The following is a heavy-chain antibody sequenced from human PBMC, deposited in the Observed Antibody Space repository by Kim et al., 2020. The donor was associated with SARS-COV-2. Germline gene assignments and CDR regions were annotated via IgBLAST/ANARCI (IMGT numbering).Heavy chain of an antibody. D-gene: IGHD2-21*02. Sequence: GGSLRLSCAASGFTVSRNYMSWVRQAPGKGLEWVSVIYSGGSTFYADSVKGRFTISRDNYKNTLYLQMNSLRAEDTAVYYCARTVMSRDGMDVWGQGTTVTVSS. CDR2: IYSGGST. CDR1: GFTVSRNY. J-gene: IGHJ6*02. V-gene: IGHV3-66*01. CDR3: ARTVMSRDGMDV.